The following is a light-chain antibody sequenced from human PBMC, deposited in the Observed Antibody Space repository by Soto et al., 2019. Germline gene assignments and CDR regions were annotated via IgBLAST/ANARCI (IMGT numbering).Light chain of an antibody. CDR1: TGAVSSAYY. Sequence: QAVVTQEPSLTVSPGGTVTLTSTSSTGAVSSAYYPTWFQQKPGQAPRSLIYSTTNKHSWTPARFSGSLLGGKAALTLSGVQPEDEGDYSCLLSYAGGSRVFGGGTQLTVL. V-gene: IGLV7-43*01. CDR2: STT. CDR3: LLSYAGGSRV. J-gene: IGLJ3*02.